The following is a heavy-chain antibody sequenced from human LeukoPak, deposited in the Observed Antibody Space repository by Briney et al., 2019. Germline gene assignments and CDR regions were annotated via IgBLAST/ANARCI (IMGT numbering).Heavy chain of an antibody. V-gene: IGHV3-7*03. D-gene: IGHD6-13*01. CDR2: IKQDGSEK. J-gene: IGHJ5*02. Sequence: GGSLRLSCVASGFTFSRHWMSWVRQAPGKGLEWVANIKQDGSEKYYVDSVKGRFTISRDNGKNSLYLQMNSLRVEDTAVYYCAKGTHSSSWHWFDPWGQGTLVTVSS. CDR3: AKGTHSSSWHWFDP. CDR1: GFTFSRHW.